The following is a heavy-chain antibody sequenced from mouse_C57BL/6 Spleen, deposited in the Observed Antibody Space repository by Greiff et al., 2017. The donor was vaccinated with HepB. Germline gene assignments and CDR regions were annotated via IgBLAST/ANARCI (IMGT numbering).Heavy chain of an antibody. CDR1: GYTFTSYD. J-gene: IGHJ3*01. CDR2: SYPRDGST. D-gene: IGHD5-1*01. V-gene: IGHV1-85*01. CDR3: ARERLTYAWAY. Sequence: QVHVKQSGPELVKPGASVKLSCKASGYTFTSYDINWVKQRPGQGLEWIGWSYPRDGSTKYNEKFKGKATLTVDTSSSTAYMELHSLTSEDSAVYFCARERLTYAWAYWGQGTLVTVSA.